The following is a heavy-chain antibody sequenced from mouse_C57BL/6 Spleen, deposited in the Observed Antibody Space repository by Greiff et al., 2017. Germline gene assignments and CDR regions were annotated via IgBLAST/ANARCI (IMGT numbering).Heavy chain of an antibody. CDR3: AREGVYDYVDY. V-gene: IGHV5-16*01. CDR1: GFTFSDYY. CDR2: INYDGSST. D-gene: IGHD2-3*01. J-gene: IGHJ2*01. Sequence: EVQLVESEGGLVQPGSSMKLSCTASGFTFSDYYMAWVRQVPEKGLEWVANINYDGSSTYYLDSLKSRFIISRDNAKNILYLQMSRLKSEDTATYYCAREGVYDYVDYWGQGTTLTVSS.